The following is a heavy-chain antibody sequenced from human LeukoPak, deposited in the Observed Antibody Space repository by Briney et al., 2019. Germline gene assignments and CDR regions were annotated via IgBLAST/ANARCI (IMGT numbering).Heavy chain of an antibody. CDR1: GGSLNSGSYY. Sequence: SETLSLTCTVYGGSLNSGSYYWNWIRQPAGKGLEWIGHIYTSGSTNYNPSLKSRVTISMDRSKNEFSVRLSSVTATDTAVYYCASSLYGRDASDIWGQGTMVTVSS. V-gene: IGHV4-61*09. D-gene: IGHD2-2*02. CDR2: IYTSGST. J-gene: IGHJ3*02. CDR3: ASSLYGRDASDI.